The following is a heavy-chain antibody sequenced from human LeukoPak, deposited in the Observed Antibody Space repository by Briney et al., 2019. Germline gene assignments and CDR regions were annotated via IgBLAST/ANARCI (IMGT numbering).Heavy chain of an antibody. CDR3: AKASAMIVVVSKHFDY. J-gene: IGHJ4*02. V-gene: IGHV3-21*01. CDR1: GFTFISYS. D-gene: IGHD3-22*01. Sequence: PGGSLRLSCAASGFTFISYSMNWVRQAPGKGLEWVSSISSSSSYIYYTDSVKGRFTISRDNAKNSLYLQMNSLRAEDAAVYYCAKASAMIVVVSKHFDYWGQGTLVTVSS. CDR2: ISSSSSYI.